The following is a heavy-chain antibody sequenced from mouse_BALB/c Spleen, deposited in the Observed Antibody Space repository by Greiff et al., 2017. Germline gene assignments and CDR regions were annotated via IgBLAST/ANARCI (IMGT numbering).Heavy chain of an antibody. D-gene: IGHD1-1*02. CDR2: ISTYYGDA. J-gene: IGHJ4*01. V-gene: IGHV1S137*01. CDR1: GYTFTDYA. CDR3: AREGVAGDYAMDY. Sequence: QDQLQQSGAELVRPGVSVKISCKGSGYTFTDYAMHWVKQSHAKSLEWIGVISTYYGDASYNQKFKGKATMTVDKSSSTAYMELARLTSEDSAIYYCAREGVAGDYAMDYWGQGTSVTVSS.